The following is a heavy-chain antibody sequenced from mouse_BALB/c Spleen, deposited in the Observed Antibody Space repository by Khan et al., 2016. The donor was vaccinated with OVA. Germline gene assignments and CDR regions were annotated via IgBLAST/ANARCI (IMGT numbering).Heavy chain of an antibody. V-gene: IGHV3-8*02. Sequence: EVQLQESGPSLVKPSQTLSLTCSVTGDSITSGYWSWIRKFPGNKLEYMGYMIYTGYTYYNPSLKSRISITRHTSKNQYYLQLNSVTTEDTATYYCARLTYRYAFAYWGQGTLVTVSA. CDR2: MIYTGYT. J-gene: IGHJ3*01. D-gene: IGHD2-14*01. CDR3: ARLTYRYAFAY. CDR1: GDSITSGY.